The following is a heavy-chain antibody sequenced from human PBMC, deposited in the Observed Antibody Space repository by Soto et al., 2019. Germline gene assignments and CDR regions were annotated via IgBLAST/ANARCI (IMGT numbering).Heavy chain of an antibody. CDR3: ARGGYGDY. Sequence: QVHLVQSGAEVKKPGASVKVSCKGSGYIFTTYGITWVRQAPGQGLEWMGWISAHNGNTNYAQKLQGRVTVTRDTYTSTAYMVMRNLSSDDTAVYYCARGGYGDYWGQGARVTVSS. CDR2: ISAHNGNT. D-gene: IGHD1-1*01. J-gene: IGHJ4*02. V-gene: IGHV1-18*01. CDR1: GYIFTTYG.